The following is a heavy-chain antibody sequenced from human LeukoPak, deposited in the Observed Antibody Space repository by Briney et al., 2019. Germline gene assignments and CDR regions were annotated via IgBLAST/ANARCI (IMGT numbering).Heavy chain of an antibody. V-gene: IGHV4-59*01. CDR3: ARTYSSSVPFDY. J-gene: IGHJ4*02. D-gene: IGHD6-6*01. CDR1: GGSISSYY. CDR2: IYYSGST. Sequence: PSETLSLTCTVSGGSISSYYWSWIRQPPGKGLEWIGYIYYSGSTNYNPSLKSRVTILVDTSKNQFSLKLSSVSAADTAVYYCARTYSSSVPFDYWGQGTLVTVSS.